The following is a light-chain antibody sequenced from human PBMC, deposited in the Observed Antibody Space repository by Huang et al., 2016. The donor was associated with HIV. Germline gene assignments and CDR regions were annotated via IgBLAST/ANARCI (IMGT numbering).Light chain of an antibody. J-gene: IGKJ5*01. V-gene: IGKV1-33*01. CDR1: QDISTY. Sequence: DIQMTQSPSSLSASVGDRVTITCQASQDISTYLNWYQQKQGKAPKVLIYAASNLETGVPSRFSGSGSGTNFTFTISSLQPEDIATYYCQQYDNLPITFGQGTRLEI. CDR2: AAS. CDR3: QQYDNLPIT.